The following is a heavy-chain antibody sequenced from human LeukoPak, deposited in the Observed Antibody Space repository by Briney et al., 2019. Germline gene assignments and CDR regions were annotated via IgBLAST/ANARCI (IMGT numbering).Heavy chain of an antibody. CDR1: GFSFSGSW. V-gene: IGHV3-74*03. D-gene: IGHD4-23*01. CDR2: INSDGNTT. Sequence: GGSLRLSCAASGFSFSGSWMHWVRQAPAKGLVWVSRINSDGNTTTYADSVQGRFTISRDNAKNTLYLQMNSLRAEDTAVYYCIRGLGGGSDYWGLGTLVTVTS. CDR3: IRGLGGGSDY. J-gene: IGHJ4*02.